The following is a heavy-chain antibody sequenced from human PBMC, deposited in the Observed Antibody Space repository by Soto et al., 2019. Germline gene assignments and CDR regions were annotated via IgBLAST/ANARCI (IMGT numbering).Heavy chain of an antibody. CDR1: GYTFTDYY. CDR3: ARELAGLTSVLYYYGMDV. D-gene: IGHD4-4*01. V-gene: IGHV1-46*01. CDR2: INPSGGST. Sequence: ASVKVSCKASGYTFTDYYMHWVRQAPGQGLEWMGTINPSGGSTGYAQKFQGRVTMTRDTSTSTVYMEVSSLRSEDTAVYYCARELAGLTSVLYYYGMDVWGQGTTVTVSS. J-gene: IGHJ6*02.